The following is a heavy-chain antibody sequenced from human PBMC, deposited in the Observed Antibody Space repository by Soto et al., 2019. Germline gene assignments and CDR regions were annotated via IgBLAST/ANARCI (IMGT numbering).Heavy chain of an antibody. Sequence: ASVKVSCKASGYTFRSYGIDWVRQAPGQGLEWMGWISGYSGNTNHAQKFQGRVTMTTDMFTSTAYMELRSLRSDDTAVYYCARSSARGSYGPDCNGMDVWGPGTTVTISS. CDR2: ISGYSGNT. CDR3: ARSSARGSYGPDCNGMDV. V-gene: IGHV1-18*04. CDR1: GYTFRSYG. J-gene: IGHJ6*02. D-gene: IGHD5-18*01.